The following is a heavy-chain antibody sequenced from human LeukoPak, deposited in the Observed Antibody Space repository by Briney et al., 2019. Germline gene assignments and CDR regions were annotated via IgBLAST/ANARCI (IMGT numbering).Heavy chain of an antibody. J-gene: IGHJ5*02. V-gene: IGHV1-18*01. D-gene: IGHD3-9*01. CDR2: ISAYNGNT. Sequence: ASVKVSCKASGYTFTSYGISWVRQAPGQGLEWMGWISAYNGNTNYAQKLQGRVTMTTDTSTSTAYMALRSLRSDDTAVYYCAREGDDILTGFNNWFDPWGQGTLVTVSS. CDR3: AREGDDILTGFNNWFDP. CDR1: GYTFTSYG.